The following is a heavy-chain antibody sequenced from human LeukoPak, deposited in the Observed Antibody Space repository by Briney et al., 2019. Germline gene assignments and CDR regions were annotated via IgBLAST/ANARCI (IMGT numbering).Heavy chain of an antibody. V-gene: IGHV3-30*04. CDR3: AYDYGDYGLGFDY. CDR1: GFTYTKHA. Sequence: GGSLSLYCAASGFTYTKHAMHWVRKAPGQGLEWVAVISYDGSNKKYADSVKGRFTISRDNSKNTLYLQMNSLRAEDTAVYYCAYDYGDYGLGFDYWGQGTLVTVSS. CDR2: ISYDGSNK. J-gene: IGHJ4*02. D-gene: IGHD4-17*01.